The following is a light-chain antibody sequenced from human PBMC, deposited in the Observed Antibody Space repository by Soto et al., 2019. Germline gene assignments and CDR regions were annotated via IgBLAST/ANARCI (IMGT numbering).Light chain of an antibody. Sequence: DIQMTQSPSTLSASVGDRVTITCRASQSISSWLAWYQQKPGKAPKLLIYDASSLESGVPSRFSGSGSGTDFTLTISSLEPEDFAVYYCQQRSNWPTWTFGQGTKVDI. J-gene: IGKJ1*01. V-gene: IGKV1-5*01. CDR2: DAS. CDR1: QSISSW. CDR3: QQRSNWPTWT.